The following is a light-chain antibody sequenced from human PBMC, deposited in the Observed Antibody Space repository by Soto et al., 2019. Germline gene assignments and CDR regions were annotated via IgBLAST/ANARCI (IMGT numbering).Light chain of an antibody. Sequence: QSVLAQPASVSGSPGQSITISCTGTSSDVGGYNYVSWYQQHPGKAPKLLIYEVSNRPSGVSSRFSGSKSGNTASLTISGLQAEDEADYYCQSYDSSPSGYVFGTGTKLTVL. CDR3: QSYDSSPSGYV. J-gene: IGLJ1*01. V-gene: IGLV2-14*01. CDR2: EVS. CDR1: SSDVGGYNY.